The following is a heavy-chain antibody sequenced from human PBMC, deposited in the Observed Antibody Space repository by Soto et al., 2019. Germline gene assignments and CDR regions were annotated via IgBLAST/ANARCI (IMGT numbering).Heavy chain of an antibody. Sequence: GGSLRLSCAASGFTFSSYSMNWVRQAPGKGLEWVSYISSSSSTIYYADSVKGRFTISRDNAKNSRYLQMNSLSAEDTAVYYCAREGGLAVADYYYFDYWGQGTLVTVSS. V-gene: IGHV3-48*04. J-gene: IGHJ4*02. D-gene: IGHD6-19*01. CDR2: ISSSSSTI. CDR3: AREGGLAVADYYYFDY. CDR1: GFTFSSYS.